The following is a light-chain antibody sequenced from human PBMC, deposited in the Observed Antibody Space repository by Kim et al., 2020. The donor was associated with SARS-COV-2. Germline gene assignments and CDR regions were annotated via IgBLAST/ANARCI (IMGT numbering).Light chain of an antibody. CDR2: GAS. CDR1: QSVGSK. CDR3: QQYNYWLTWT. V-gene: IGKV3-15*01. J-gene: IGKJ1*01. Sequence: EIVMTQSPATLSVSPGERATLSCRASQSVGSKLAWYQQKPGQAPRLLIYGASTRATGIPARFSGSGSGTEFTLTISSLQSEDSAVYYCQQYNYWLTWTFGQGTKVDIK.